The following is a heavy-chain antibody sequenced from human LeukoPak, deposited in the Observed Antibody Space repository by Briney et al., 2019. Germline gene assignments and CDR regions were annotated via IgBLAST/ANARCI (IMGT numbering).Heavy chain of an antibody. D-gene: IGHD3-10*01. CDR1: GYTFTGYY. CDR2: INPNSGGT. Sequence: GASVKVSCKASGYTFTGYYMHWVRQATGQGLEWMGWINPNSGGTNYAQKFQGRVTMTRDTSISTAYMELIRLRSDDTAVYYCARDLDGSGSCDYWGQGTLVTVSS. V-gene: IGHV1-2*02. CDR3: ARDLDGSGSCDY. J-gene: IGHJ4*02.